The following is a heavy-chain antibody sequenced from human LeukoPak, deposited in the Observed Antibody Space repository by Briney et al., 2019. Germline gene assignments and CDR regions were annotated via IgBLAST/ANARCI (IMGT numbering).Heavy chain of an antibody. Sequence: GGSLRLPCAASGFTFSSYAMSWVRQAPGKGLEWVSAISGSGGSTYYADSVKGRFTISKDNSKNTLYLQMNSLRAEDTAVYYCAKDDYGSGTPTDYWGQGTLVTVSS. CDR3: AKDDYGSGTPTDY. J-gene: IGHJ4*02. V-gene: IGHV3-23*01. CDR2: ISGSGGST. CDR1: GFTFSSYA. D-gene: IGHD3-10*01.